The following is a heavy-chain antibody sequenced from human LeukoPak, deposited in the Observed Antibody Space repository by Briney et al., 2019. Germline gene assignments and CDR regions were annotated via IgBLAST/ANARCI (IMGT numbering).Heavy chain of an antibody. V-gene: IGHV3-21*01. CDR3: ARDVGREDDY. CDR1: GFTFSSYS. D-gene: IGHD2-15*01. CDR2: ISSSSSYI. J-gene: IGHJ4*02. Sequence: GGSLRLSCAASGFTFSSYSMNWVRQAPGKGLEGVSSISSSSSYIYYADSVKGRFTISREHDKNSLSLQMNSLRAEDTAVYYCARDVGREDDYWGQGTLATVSS.